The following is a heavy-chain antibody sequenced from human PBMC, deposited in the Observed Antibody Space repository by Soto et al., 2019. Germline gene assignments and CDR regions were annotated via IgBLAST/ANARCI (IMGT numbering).Heavy chain of an antibody. D-gene: IGHD2-15*01. CDR1: GGSINSNNYY. Sequence: ETLSLTCTVSGGSINSNNYYWAWIRQPPGKGLAWIASIYYDGSTYYNPSLKSRVSLSVDTSKNHFSLKLSSATAADTAVYYCAKVVVAATRHTDFDSWGQGTMVTVSS. V-gene: IGHV4-39*02. CDR3: AKVVVAATRHTDFDS. J-gene: IGHJ4*02. CDR2: IYYDGST.